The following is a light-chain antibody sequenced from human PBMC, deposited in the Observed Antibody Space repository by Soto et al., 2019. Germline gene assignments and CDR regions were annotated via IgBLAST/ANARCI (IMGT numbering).Light chain of an antibody. CDR3: QQYDNYPLT. J-gene: IGKJ4*01. Sequence: DIQMTQSPSSVSASVGDKVTISCRASEDVKSRLAWYQQTPGKAPNLLIFHAYSLQSGVPSRFSGSASGTEFTLTISSLQPDDFATYYCQQYDNYPLTFGGGTKVDIK. V-gene: IGKV1D-16*01. CDR1: EDVKSR. CDR2: HAY.